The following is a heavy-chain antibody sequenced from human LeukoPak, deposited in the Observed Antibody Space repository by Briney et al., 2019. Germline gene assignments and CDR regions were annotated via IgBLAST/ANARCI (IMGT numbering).Heavy chain of an antibody. CDR2: ISSSSSYI. J-gene: IGHJ4*02. V-gene: IGHV3-21*01. CDR1: GFTFSSYS. Sequence: KPGGSLRLSCAASGFTFSSYSMNWVRRAPGKGLEWVSSISSSSSYIYYADSVRGRFTISRDNAKNSLYLQMNSLRAEDTAVYYCARDRTRGYSYGAFDYWGQGTLVTVS. CDR3: ARDRTRGYSYGAFDY. D-gene: IGHD5-18*01.